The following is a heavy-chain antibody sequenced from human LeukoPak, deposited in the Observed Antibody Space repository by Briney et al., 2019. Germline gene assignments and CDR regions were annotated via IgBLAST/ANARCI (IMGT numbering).Heavy chain of an antibody. Sequence: SETLSLTCTVSGGSISSYYWSWIRQPPGKGLEWIGSIYYSGSTYYNPSLKSRVTISVDTSKNQFSLKLSSVTAADTAVYYCARHVASGSYPYYFDYWGQGTLVTVSS. CDR2: IYYSGST. J-gene: IGHJ4*02. D-gene: IGHD1-26*01. CDR1: GGSISSYY. CDR3: ARHVASGSYPYYFDY. V-gene: IGHV4-39*01.